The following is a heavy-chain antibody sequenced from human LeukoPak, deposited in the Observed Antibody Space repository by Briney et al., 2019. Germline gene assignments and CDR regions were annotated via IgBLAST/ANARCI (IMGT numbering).Heavy chain of an antibody. Sequence: GGSLRLSCGASGFTFSSYGMHWVRQAPGKGLEWVAFIRYDGSNKYYADSVKGRFTISRDNSKNTLYLQMNSLRAEDTAVYYCAKDGQYSSSSPYYFDYWGQGTLVTVSS. D-gene: IGHD6-6*01. J-gene: IGHJ4*02. CDR3: AKDGQYSSSSPYYFDY. V-gene: IGHV3-30*02. CDR1: GFTFSSYG. CDR2: IRYDGSNK.